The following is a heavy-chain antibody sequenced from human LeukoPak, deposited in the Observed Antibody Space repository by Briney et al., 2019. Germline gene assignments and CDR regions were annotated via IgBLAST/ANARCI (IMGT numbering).Heavy chain of an antibody. V-gene: IGHV1-8*03. D-gene: IGHD2-2*02. CDR1: GYTFTSYD. CDR2: MNPNSGNT. CDR3: ARGTRYCSSTSCHNAEYFQH. Sequence: ASVKVSCKASGYTFTSYDISWVRQATGQGLEWMGWMNPNSGNTGYAQTFQGRVTITRNTSINTAYMELSSLRSEDTAVYYCARGTRYCSSTSCHNAEYFQHWGQDTLVTVSS. J-gene: IGHJ1*01.